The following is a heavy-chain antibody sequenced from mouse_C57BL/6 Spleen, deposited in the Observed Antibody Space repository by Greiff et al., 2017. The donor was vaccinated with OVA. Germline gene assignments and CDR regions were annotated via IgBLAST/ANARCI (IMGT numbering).Heavy chain of an antibody. J-gene: IGHJ2*01. CDR1: GYSITSGYY. D-gene: IGHD1-1*01. CDR3: ARRDYYGSSYCFDY. CDR2: ISYDGSN. Sequence: EVKLQESGPGLVKPSQSLSLTCSVTGYSITSGYYWNWIRQFPGNKLEWMGYISYDGSNNYNPSLKNRISITRYTSKNQFFLKLNSVTTEDTATYYCARRDYYGSSYCFDYWGQGTTLTVSS. V-gene: IGHV3-6*01.